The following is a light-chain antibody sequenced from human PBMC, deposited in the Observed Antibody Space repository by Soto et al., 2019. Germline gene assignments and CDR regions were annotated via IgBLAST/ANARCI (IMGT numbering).Light chain of an antibody. J-gene: IGKJ3*01. CDR3: LQAIKPPLT. CDR2: LGS. V-gene: IGKV2-28*01. CDR1: QRLLHSNGYNY. Sequence: DIVMTQSPLSRPVTHGEPASISCRSSQRLLHSNGYNYLDWYLQKPEQSPQLLIYLGSKRGSGVPDWCSGRGSGTYFILKISRVAAEDVGVYYRLQAIKPPLTFGPGTKVDIK.